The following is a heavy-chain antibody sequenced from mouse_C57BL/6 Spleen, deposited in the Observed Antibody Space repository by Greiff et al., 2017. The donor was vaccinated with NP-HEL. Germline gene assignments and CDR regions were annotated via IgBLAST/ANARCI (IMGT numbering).Heavy chain of an antibody. CDR1: GYTFTDYE. J-gene: IGHJ2*01. Sequence: SGAELVRPGASVTLSCKASGYTFTDYEMHWVKQTPVHGLEWIGAIDPETGGTAYNQKFKGKAILTADKSSSTAYMELRSLTSEDSAVYYCTRLRRGYYFDYWGQGTTLTVSS. D-gene: IGHD2-12*01. CDR3: TRLRRGYYFDY. V-gene: IGHV1-15*01. CDR2: IDPETGGT.